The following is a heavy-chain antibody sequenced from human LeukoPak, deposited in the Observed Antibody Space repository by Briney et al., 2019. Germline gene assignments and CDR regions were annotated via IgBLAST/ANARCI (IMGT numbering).Heavy chain of an antibody. CDR1: GFTFSSYS. Sequence: PGGSLRLSCAASGFTFSSYSMNWVRQAPGKGLEWVSYISSSSSTTYYADSVKGRFTISRDNAKNSLYLQMNSLRAEDTAVYYCARDPGTTDDYWGQGTLVTVSS. J-gene: IGHJ4*02. V-gene: IGHV3-48*04. D-gene: IGHD1-7*01. CDR3: ARDPGTTDDY. CDR2: ISSSSSTT.